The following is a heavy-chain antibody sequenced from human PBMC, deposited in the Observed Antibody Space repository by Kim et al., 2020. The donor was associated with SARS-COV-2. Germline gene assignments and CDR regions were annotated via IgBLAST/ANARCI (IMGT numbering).Heavy chain of an antibody. J-gene: IGHJ4*02. Sequence: APVKGRFTISRDDSKNTLYLQMTSLKTEDTAVYYCTIDIVVVPAAFRDDYWGQGTLVTVSS. V-gene: IGHV3-15*01. D-gene: IGHD2-2*01. CDR3: TIDIVVVPAAFRDDY.